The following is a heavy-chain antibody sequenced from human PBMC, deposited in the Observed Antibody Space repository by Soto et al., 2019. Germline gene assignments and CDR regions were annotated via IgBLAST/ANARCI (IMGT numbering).Heavy chain of an antibody. J-gene: IGHJ3*02. Sequence: SVKVSCKASGGTFSSYAISWVRQAPGQGLEWMGGIIPIFGTANYAQKFQGRVTITADESTSTAYMELSSLRSEDTAVYYCAIDPRQDSSGYYSFPNAFDIWGQGTMVTVSS. D-gene: IGHD3-22*01. CDR2: IIPIFGTA. CDR3: AIDPRQDSSGYYSFPNAFDI. V-gene: IGHV1-69*13. CDR1: GGTFSSYA.